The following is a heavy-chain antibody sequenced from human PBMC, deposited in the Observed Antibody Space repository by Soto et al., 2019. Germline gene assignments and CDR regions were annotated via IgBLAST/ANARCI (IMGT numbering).Heavy chain of an antibody. CDR1: GLTFSNYA. CDR3: AKDHFVGPAPNYFDY. J-gene: IGHJ4*02. V-gene: IGHV3-23*01. CDR2: LSGSGEST. Sequence: GGSLRLSCAASGLTFSNYAMSWVRQAPGKGLEWVSGLSGSGESTYYADSVKGRFTISRDNSKNTLYLQMNSLRVDDTAVYYCAKDHFVGPAPNYFDYWGQGTLVTVSS.